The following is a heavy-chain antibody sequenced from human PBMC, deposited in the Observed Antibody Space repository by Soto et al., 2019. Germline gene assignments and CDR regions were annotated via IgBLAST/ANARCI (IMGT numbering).Heavy chain of an antibody. D-gene: IGHD3-22*01. CDR3: AKNRGIIMIVES. CDR2: IGDGGDTT. Sequence: PGGSLSLSCVASGFSFSSYEMNWVRQAPGKGLEWVSAIGDGGDTTYYADSVKGRFTISRDNSKNTLYLQMDSLRAEDTVVYYCAKNRGIIMIVESWGQGALVTVSS. V-gene: IGHV3-23*01. J-gene: IGHJ1*01. CDR1: GFSFSSYE.